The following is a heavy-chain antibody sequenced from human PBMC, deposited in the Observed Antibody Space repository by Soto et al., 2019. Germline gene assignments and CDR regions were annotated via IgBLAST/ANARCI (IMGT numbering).Heavy chain of an antibody. Sequence: EVQLVESGGGLVQPGGSLRLSCAASGFSFSDYWMSWVRQAPGKGLEWVANVKQDGSERYYVDSVKGRFTISRDNAKNSLYLQMNILRAEDTAVYYCARERVVVPATIFYYYALDVWGQGTTVTVSS. CDR2: VKQDGSER. D-gene: IGHD2-15*01. J-gene: IGHJ6*02. CDR1: GFSFSDYW. V-gene: IGHV3-7*05. CDR3: ARERVVVPATIFYYYALDV.